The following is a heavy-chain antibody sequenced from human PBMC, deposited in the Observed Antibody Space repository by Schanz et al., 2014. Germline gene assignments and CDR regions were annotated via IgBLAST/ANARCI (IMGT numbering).Heavy chain of an antibody. CDR1: GYDFHIYA. Sequence: QVQLVQSGAEVKKPGASVTVSCKASGYDFHIYAYSWMRQAPGQGLEWMGKIIPVLNIATYAQRFQGRVSITADTSTNTAYMELSSLTSEDTAVHYCARGRGFYDYWGQGTLVTVSS. D-gene: IGHD3-10*01. V-gene: IGHV1-69*04. CDR2: IIPVLNIA. CDR3: ARGRGFYDY. J-gene: IGHJ4*02.